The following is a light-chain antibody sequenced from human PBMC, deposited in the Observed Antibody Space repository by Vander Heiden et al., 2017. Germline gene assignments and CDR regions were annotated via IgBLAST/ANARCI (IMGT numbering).Light chain of an antibody. CDR1: QGITSA. CDR3: QQFSIYPRT. Sequence: AIQLTQSPSSLSTSVGARVTITCRASQGITSALAWYQQKPGKRPELLIYDATSLETGVPLRFSGSGSGTDFTLTISGLQPEDAATYFCQQFSIYPRTFGQGTKLEIK. J-gene: IGKJ2*01. V-gene: IGKV1-13*02. CDR2: DAT.